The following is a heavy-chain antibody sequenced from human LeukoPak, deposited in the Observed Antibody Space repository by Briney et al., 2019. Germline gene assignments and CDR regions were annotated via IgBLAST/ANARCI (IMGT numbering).Heavy chain of an antibody. CDR1: GGTFSSYT. Sequence: ASVKVSCKASGGTFSSYTISWVRQAPGQGLEWMGRIIPILGIANYAQKFQGRVTITADKSTSTAYMELSSLRSEDTAVYYCARSDSGGYYPSDDADYWGQGTLVTVSS. J-gene: IGHJ4*02. CDR2: IIPILGIA. D-gene: IGHD3-22*01. CDR3: ARSDSGGYYPSDDADY. V-gene: IGHV1-69*02.